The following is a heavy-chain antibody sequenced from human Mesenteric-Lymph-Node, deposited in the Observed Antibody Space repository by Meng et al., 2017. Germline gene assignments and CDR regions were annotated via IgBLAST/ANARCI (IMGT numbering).Heavy chain of an antibody. CDR2: INRNGGST. J-gene: IGHJ3*02. V-gene: IGHV3-20*04. D-gene: IGHD2-2*02. Sequence: GESLKISCAASGFTFDDYGMSWVRQAPGKGLEWVSGINRNGGSTGYADSVKGRFTISRDNAKNSLYLQMNSLRAEDTALYYCAKDIYRGGDAFDIWGQGTMATVSS. CDR3: AKDIYRGGDAFDI. CDR1: GFTFDDYG.